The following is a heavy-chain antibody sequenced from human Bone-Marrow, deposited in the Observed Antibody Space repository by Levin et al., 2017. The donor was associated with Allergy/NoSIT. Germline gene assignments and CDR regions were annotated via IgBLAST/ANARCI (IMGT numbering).Heavy chain of an antibody. CDR3: ARDRIVGATPGDYYYYGMDV. J-gene: IGHJ6*02. V-gene: IGHV3-30-3*01. CDR1: GFTFSSYA. D-gene: IGHD1-26*01. CDR2: ISYDGSNK. Sequence: GESLKISCAASGFTFSSYAMHWVRQAPGKGLEWVAVISYDGSNKYYADSVKGRFTISRDNSKNTLYLQMNSLRAEDTAVYYCARDRIVGATPGDYYYYGMDVLGQGTTVTVSS.